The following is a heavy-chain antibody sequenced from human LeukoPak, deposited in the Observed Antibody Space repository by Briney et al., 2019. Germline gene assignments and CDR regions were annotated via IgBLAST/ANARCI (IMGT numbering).Heavy chain of an antibody. CDR2: INHSGST. Sequence: SETLSLTCAVYGGSFSGYYWSWIRQPPGKGLEWIGEINHSGSTNYNPSLKSRVTISVDTSKNQFSLKLSSVTAADTAVYYCARHDIVVVPAAYHPTSGFDYWGQGTLVTVSS. V-gene: IGHV4-34*01. CDR1: GGSFSGYY. J-gene: IGHJ4*02. D-gene: IGHD2-2*01. CDR3: ARHDIVVVPAAYHPTSGFDY.